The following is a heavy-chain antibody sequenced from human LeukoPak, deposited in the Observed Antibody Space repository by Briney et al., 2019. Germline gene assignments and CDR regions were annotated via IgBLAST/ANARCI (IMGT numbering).Heavy chain of an antibody. D-gene: IGHD3-22*01. CDR2: IYNSGST. V-gene: IGHV4-61*01. CDR3: ARDSRYSDNSGYYYSHYYMDV. CDR1: GGSISSSNYY. J-gene: IGHJ6*03. Sequence: SETLSLTCTVSGGSISSSNYYWGWIRQPPGKGLEWIGYIYNSGSTNYNPSLMSRVTISVDTSKNQFSLNLSSVTAADTAVYYCARDSRYSDNSGYYYSHYYMDVWGKGTTVTVSS.